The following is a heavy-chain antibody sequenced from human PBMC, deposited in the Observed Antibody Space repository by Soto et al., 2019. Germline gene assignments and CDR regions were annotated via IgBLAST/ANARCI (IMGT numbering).Heavy chain of an antibody. CDR2: IYHTGST. V-gene: IGHV4-31*03. J-gene: IGHJ4*02. CDR1: GVTVASDAYY. CDR3: ARYRFSGNKWSKFDY. Sequence: QVQLLQSGPGLVKPSQTLSLTCTVSGVTVASDAYYWSWIRQRPGNGLEWIGNIYHTGSTYYSPSLKSRAALSLDASKNQFSLTVTSVTAADTAVYFCARYRFSGNKWSKFDYWGQGSLVTVSS. D-gene: IGHD3-16*02.